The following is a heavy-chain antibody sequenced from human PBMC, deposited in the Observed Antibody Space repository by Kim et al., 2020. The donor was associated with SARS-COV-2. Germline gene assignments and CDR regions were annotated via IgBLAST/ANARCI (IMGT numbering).Heavy chain of an antibody. Sequence: SETLSLTCTVSGGSISSGGYYWSWIRQHPGKGLEWIGYIYYSGRTYYNPSLKSRVTISVDTSKNQFTLKLSSVTAADTAVYYCAKAQAGKLPSPWGQGTLVTVSS. CDR1: GGSISSGGYY. J-gene: IGHJ5*02. V-gene: IGHV4-31*03. CDR3: AKAQAGKLPSP. CDR2: IYYSGRT. D-gene: IGHD3-10*01.